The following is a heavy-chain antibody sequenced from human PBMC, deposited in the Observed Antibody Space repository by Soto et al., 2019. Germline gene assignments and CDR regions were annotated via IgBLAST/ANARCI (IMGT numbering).Heavy chain of an antibody. CDR3: ARETRLGHYYDSSGPFDY. CDR2: INSDGSST. Sequence: PGGSLRLSCAASGCTFSSYWMHWVRQAPGKGLVWVSRINSDGSSTSYADSVKGRFTISRDNAKNTLYLQMNSLRAEDTAVYYCARETRLGHYYDSSGPFDYWGQGTLVTASS. V-gene: IGHV3-74*01. D-gene: IGHD3-22*01. CDR1: GCTFSSYW. J-gene: IGHJ4*02.